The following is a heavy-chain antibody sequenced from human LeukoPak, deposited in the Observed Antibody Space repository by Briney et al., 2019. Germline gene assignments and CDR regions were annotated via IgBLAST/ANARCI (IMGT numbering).Heavy chain of an antibody. J-gene: IGHJ5*02. D-gene: IGHD2-15*01. V-gene: IGHV4-38-2*02. CDR1: GYSISTGYY. CDR3: ARVDGSCSGGSCPSGNWFDP. CDR2: IYYSGST. Sequence: SETLSLTCTVSGYSISTGYYWDWIRQPPGKGLEWIGYIYYSGSTNYNPSLKSRVTISVDTSKNQFSLKLTSVTAADTAVYYCARVDGSCSGGSCPSGNWFDPWGQGTLVTVSS.